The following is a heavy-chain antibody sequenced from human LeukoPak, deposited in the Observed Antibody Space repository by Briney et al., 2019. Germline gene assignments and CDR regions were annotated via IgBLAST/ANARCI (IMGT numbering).Heavy chain of an antibody. Sequence: DTLSLMSTGWGGSSRRCYGSWIRHPPGKVLELRGYIYYSGSTNSNPSVKSRVTISVDTSKNHFSLNLRSVSAADTAVYYCARGGGSYFGLYFDYWGQGTLVTVSS. CDR1: GGSSRRCY. CDR2: IYYSGST. D-gene: IGHD1-26*01. CDR3: ARGGGSYFGLYFDY. V-gene: IGHV4-59*12. J-gene: IGHJ4*02.